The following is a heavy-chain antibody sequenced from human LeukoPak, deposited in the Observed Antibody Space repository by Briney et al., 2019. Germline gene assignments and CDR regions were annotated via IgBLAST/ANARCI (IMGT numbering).Heavy chain of an antibody. Sequence: GGSLRLSCVASGITFTSYTMNWVRQAPGKGLEWVSYMSGGGTTIYYAGSVRGRFTISRDNSKNTLSLQMNSLRAEDTALYYCGVRHSSNWYDYWGQGILVTVSS. CDR2: MSGGGTTI. D-gene: IGHD6-19*01. CDR3: GVRHSSNWYDY. V-gene: IGHV3-48*01. CDR1: GITFTSYT. J-gene: IGHJ5*01.